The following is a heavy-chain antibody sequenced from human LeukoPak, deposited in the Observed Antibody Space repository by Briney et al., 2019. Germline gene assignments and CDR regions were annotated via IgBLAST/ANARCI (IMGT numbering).Heavy chain of an antibody. CDR3: ARGGDIVVVAAAIDYYYYYYMDV. Sequence: PSETLSLTCTVSGGSISSYYWSWIRQPPGKGLEWIGYTSYSGSTNYNPSLKSRVTISVDTSKNQFSLKLRSVTAADTAVYYCARGGDIVVVAAAIDYYYYYYMDVWGKGTTVTVSS. J-gene: IGHJ6*03. D-gene: IGHD2-2*01. V-gene: IGHV4-59*01. CDR2: TSYSGST. CDR1: GGSISSYY.